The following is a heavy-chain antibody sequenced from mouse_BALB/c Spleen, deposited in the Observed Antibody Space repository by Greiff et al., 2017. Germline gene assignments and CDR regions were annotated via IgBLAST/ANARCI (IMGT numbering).Heavy chain of an antibody. CDR1: GFTFSSYT. CDR2: ISSGGSYT. J-gene: IGHJ3*01. Sequence: EVMLVESGGGLVKPGGSLKLSCAASGFTFSSYTMSWVRQTPEKRLEWVATISSGGSYTYYPDSVKGRFTISRDNAKNTLYLQMSSLKSEDTAMYYCTREGGLRRVFAYWGQGTLVTVSA. D-gene: IGHD2-4*01. V-gene: IGHV5-6-4*01. CDR3: TREGGLRRVFAY.